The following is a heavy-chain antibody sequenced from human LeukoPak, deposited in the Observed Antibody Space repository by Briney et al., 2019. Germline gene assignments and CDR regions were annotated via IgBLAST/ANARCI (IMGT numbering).Heavy chain of an antibody. Sequence: GGSLRLSCAASGFSFEAYGMHWVRQAPGKGLEWVSSISSSSSYIYYADSVKGRFTISRDNAKNSLYLQMNSLRAEDTAVYYCARVRQQLVNNWFDPWGQGTLVTVSS. CDR2: ISSSSSYI. J-gene: IGHJ5*02. CDR1: GFSFEAYG. D-gene: IGHD6-13*01. CDR3: ARVRQQLVNNWFDP. V-gene: IGHV3-21*01.